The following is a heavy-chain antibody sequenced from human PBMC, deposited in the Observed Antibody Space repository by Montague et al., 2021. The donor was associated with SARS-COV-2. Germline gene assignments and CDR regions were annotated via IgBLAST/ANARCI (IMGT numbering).Heavy chain of an antibody. J-gene: IGHJ4*02. CDR1: GGSVSSGCYY. Sequence: SETLSLTCSVSGGSVSSGCYYWSWLPPPPGQGLQCYGNDLYTGVTSLNPSLKSRLTMSVDSSKNEFSLNSRSVTAADTAVYYCAMTAVIRYQYYFDNWGQGTVVTVSS. D-gene: IGHD3-16*02. V-gene: IGHV4-61*01. CDR2: DLYTGVT. CDR3: AMTAVIRYQYYFDN.